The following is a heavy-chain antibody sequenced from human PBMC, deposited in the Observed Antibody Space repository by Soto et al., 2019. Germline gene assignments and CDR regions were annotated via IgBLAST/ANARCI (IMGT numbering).Heavy chain of an antibody. CDR2: ISYDGSNK. Sequence: GGSLRLSCAASGFTFSSYAMHWVRQAPGKGLEWVAVISYDGSNKYYADSVKGRFTISRDNSKNTLYLQMNSLRAEDTAVYYCARSPSGVVGANQETAFDYWGQGTLVTVSS. CDR1: GFTFSSYA. V-gene: IGHV3-30-3*01. J-gene: IGHJ4*02. CDR3: ARSPSGVVGANQETAFDY. D-gene: IGHD1-26*01.